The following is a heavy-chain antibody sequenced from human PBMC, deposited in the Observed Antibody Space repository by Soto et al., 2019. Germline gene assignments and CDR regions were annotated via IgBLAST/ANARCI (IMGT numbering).Heavy chain of an antibody. CDR2: VNHSGSI. J-gene: IGHJ6*03. V-gene: IGHV4-34*01. Sequence: SETLSLIFAVYGGSFSGNYWGWFRQHPGKGLEWIGEVNHSGSINSNPSLKSRVTISVDTSKKQFDRKLSCVTAGDTAVYYCARNMELRPMDVCGKGTTVTDSS. CDR1: GGSFSGNY. CDR3: ARNMELRPMDV. D-gene: IGHD1-7*01.